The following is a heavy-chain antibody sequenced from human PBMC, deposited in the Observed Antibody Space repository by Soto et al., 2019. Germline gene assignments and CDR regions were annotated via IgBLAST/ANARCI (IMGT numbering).Heavy chain of an antibody. J-gene: IGHJ4*02. V-gene: IGHV1-2*02. D-gene: IGHD2-15*01. CDR1: GYTFTGYY. Sequence: QVQLVQSGAEVKKPGASVKVSCKASGYTFTGYYMHWVRQAPGPGLAWMGRINPNTGGTNYAQKVQCRVSMTRDTSISTVYMDLCRLRSDDTTLYYCARVNVVVVATTREYYFDYWVQGTLVTVSS. CDR3: ARVNVVVVATTREYYFDY. CDR2: INPNTGGT.